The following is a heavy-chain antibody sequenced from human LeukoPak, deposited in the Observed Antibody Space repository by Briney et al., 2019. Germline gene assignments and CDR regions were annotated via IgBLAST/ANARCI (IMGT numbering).Heavy chain of an antibody. Sequence: GASVKVSCKASGGTFSRYTISWVRQAPGQGLEWMGGIIPIFGTANYAQKFQGRVTITADESTSTAYMELSSLRSEDTAVYYCARVFIATIFGVVIEGGYFDYWGQGTLVTVSS. D-gene: IGHD3-3*01. CDR1: GGTFSRYT. J-gene: IGHJ4*02. V-gene: IGHV1-69*13. CDR3: ARVFIATIFGVVIEGGYFDY. CDR2: IIPIFGTA.